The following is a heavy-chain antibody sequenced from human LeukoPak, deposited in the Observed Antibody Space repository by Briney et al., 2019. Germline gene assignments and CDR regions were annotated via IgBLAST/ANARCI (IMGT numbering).Heavy chain of an antibody. CDR2: IYSGGST. CDR1: GFTVSSNY. J-gene: IGHJ4*02. D-gene: IGHD3-22*01. V-gene: IGHV3-53*01. CDR3: AREGQESSGYKHFDY. Sequence: AGGSLRLSCAASGFTVSSNYKSWLRQAPGKGLEWVSVIYSGGSTYYADSVKGRFTISRDNSKNTLYLQMNSLRAGDTAVSYCAREGQESSGYKHFDYWGQGTLVTVSS.